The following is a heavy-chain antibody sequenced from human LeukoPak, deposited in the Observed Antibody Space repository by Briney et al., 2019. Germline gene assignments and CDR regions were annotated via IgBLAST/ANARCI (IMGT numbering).Heavy chain of an antibody. V-gene: IGHV4-59*08. Sequence: PSETLSLTCTVSGGSISSYYWSWIRQPPGKGLEWIGYIYYSGSTNYNPSLKSRVTISVDTSKNQFSLKLSSVTAADTAVYYCARVYYDSSGTYYFDYWGQGTLVTVSS. CDR2: IYYSGST. CDR1: GGSISSYY. D-gene: IGHD3-22*01. CDR3: ARVYYDSSGTYYFDY. J-gene: IGHJ4*02.